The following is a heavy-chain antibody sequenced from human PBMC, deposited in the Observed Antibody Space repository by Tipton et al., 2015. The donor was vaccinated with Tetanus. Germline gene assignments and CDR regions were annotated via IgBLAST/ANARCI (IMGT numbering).Heavy chain of an antibody. V-gene: IGHV4-59*11. J-gene: IGHJ1*01. Sequence: TLSLTCTVSGDSISSHYWNWIRQPPGKGLEWIGYFSYSGSSNYNPSLKSRVTISGDTSKNQFSLKLSSVTPADTAVYYCARGSSLWSWYMQHWGQGSLVTVSS. CDR2: FSYSGSS. CDR1: GDSISSHY. D-gene: IGHD2-2*01. CDR3: ARGSSLWSWYMQH.